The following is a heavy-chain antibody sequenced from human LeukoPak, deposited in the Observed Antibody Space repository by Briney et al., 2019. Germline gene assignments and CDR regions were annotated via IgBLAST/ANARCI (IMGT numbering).Heavy chain of an antibody. CDR2: INHSGST. V-gene: IGHV4-34*01. CDR1: GGSFSGYY. D-gene: IGHD4-17*01. Sequence: SETLSLTCAVYGGSFSGYYWSWIRQPPGKGLEWIGEINHSGSTNYNPSLKSRVTISVDMSKNQFSLKLSSVTAADTAVYYCARENDYGDYVDYWGQGTLVTVSS. J-gene: IGHJ4*02. CDR3: ARENDYGDYVDY.